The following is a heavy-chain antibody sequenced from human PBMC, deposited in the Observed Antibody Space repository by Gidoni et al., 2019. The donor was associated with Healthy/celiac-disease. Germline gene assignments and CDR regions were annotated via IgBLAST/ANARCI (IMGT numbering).Heavy chain of an antibody. CDR1: GFTVSSNY. CDR3: ARDPRRPTAAGYGMDV. V-gene: IGHV3-53*01. Sequence: EVQLVESGGGLIQPGGSLRLSCAASGFTVSSNYMSWVRQAPGKGLEWVSVIYSGGSTYYADSVKGRFTISRDNSKNTLYLQMNSLRAEDTAVYYCARDPRRPTAAGYGMDVWGQGTTVTVSS. J-gene: IGHJ6*02. D-gene: IGHD6-13*01. CDR2: IYSGGST.